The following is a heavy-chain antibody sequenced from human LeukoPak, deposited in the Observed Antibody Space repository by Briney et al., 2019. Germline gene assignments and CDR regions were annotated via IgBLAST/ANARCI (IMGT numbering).Heavy chain of an antibody. V-gene: IGHV1-2*02. CDR2: INPNSGGT. Sequence: GASVKVSCKASGYTFTGYYMHWVRQAPGQGLEWMGWINPNSGGTNYAQKFQGRVTMTRDTSISTAYMELSRLRSDDTAVYYCARAFMDTAMVSLDYWGQGTLVTVSS. J-gene: IGHJ4*02. CDR3: ARAFMDTAMVSLDY. CDR1: GYTFTGYY. D-gene: IGHD5-18*01.